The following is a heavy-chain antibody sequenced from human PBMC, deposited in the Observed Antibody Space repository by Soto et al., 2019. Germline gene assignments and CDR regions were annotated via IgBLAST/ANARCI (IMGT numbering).Heavy chain of an antibody. Sequence: QVQLVESGGGVVQPGRSLRLSCAASGFTFSSYGMHWVRQAPGKGLEWVAVISYDGSNKYYADSVKGRFTISRDNSKNTLYLQMNSRRAEDTAVYYCAKGGGIVLVPAAMWYYYYGMDVWGQGTTVTVSS. J-gene: IGHJ6*02. CDR2: ISYDGSNK. CDR3: AKGGGIVLVPAAMWYYYYGMDV. D-gene: IGHD2-2*01. CDR1: GFTFSSYG. V-gene: IGHV3-30*18.